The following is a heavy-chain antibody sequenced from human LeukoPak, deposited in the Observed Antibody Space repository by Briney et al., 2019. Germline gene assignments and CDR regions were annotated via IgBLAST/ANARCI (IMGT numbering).Heavy chain of an antibody. Sequence: APVKVSCKASGYPFTNYGISWVRQVPGQGLEWMGWISNYNGYTKYADKFQRRVTMTTDTSTTTAHMELRSLRSGDTAVYYCARDLGAAGWTSSGWFRTPDYWGQGTLVTVSS. V-gene: IGHV1-18*01. CDR2: ISNYNGYT. J-gene: IGHJ4*02. CDR3: ARDLGAAGWTSSGWFRTPDY. D-gene: IGHD6-19*01. CDR1: GYPFTNYG.